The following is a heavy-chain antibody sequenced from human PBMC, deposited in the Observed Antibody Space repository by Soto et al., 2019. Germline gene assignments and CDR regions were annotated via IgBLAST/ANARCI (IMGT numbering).Heavy chain of an antibody. Sequence: QTHSRTCDISGDRDSSTSAAWNWIKKSPSRGLEWLGRTFYRSKWYYDYAVSVKSRITINPDTSKNQFSLQLNSVTPEDTAVYYCSRRLKLGADYYGMDVWGQGTTVTVSS. CDR1: GDRDSSTSAA. CDR2: TFYRSKWYY. D-gene: IGHD1-26*01. V-gene: IGHV6-1*01. CDR3: SRRLKLGADYYGMDV. J-gene: IGHJ6*02.